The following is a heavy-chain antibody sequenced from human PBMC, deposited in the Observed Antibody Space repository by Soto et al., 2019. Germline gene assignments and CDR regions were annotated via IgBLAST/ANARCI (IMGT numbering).Heavy chain of an antibody. CDR1: GFTFSSYA. J-gene: IGHJ4*02. V-gene: IGHV3-30-3*01. Sequence: VGSLRLSCAASGFTFSSYAMHWVRQAPGKGLEWVAVISYDGSNKYYADSVKGRFTISRDNSKNTLYLQMNSLRAEDTAVYYCARDTWMAYDSSGYSIDYWGQGTLVTVSS. CDR2: ISYDGSNK. D-gene: IGHD3-22*01. CDR3: ARDTWMAYDSSGYSIDY.